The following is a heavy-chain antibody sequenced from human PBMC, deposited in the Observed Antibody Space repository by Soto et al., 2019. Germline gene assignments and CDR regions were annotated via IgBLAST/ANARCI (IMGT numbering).Heavy chain of an antibody. V-gene: IGHV3-30*18. Sequence: GGSLRLSCAASGFTFSSYGMHWVRQAPGKGLEWVAVISYDGSNKYYADSVKGRFTISRDNSKNTLYLQMNSLRAEDTAVYDCAKETGSSGWPILDYFDYWGQGTLVTVSS. CDR2: ISYDGSNK. D-gene: IGHD6-19*01. CDR3: AKETGSSGWPILDYFDY. CDR1: GFTFSSYG. J-gene: IGHJ4*02.